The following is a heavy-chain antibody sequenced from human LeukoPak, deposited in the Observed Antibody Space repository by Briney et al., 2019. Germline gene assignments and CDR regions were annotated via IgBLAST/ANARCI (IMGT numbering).Heavy chain of an antibody. CDR1: GFTFSSYW. J-gene: IGHJ4*02. CDR3: ARSDIVATIADY. V-gene: IGHV3-7*03. D-gene: IGHD5-12*01. CDR2: IKQDGSEK. Sequence: GGSVRLSCAASGFTFSSYWVSWVRQAPGKGLEWVANIKQDGSEKYYVDSVKGRFTISRDNAKNSLYLQMNSLRAEDTAVYYCARSDIVATIADYWGQGTLVTVSS.